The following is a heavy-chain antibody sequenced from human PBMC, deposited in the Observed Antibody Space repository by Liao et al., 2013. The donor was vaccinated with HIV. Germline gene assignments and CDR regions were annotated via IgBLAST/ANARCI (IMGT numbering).Heavy chain of an antibody. CDR1: GGSINNHY. D-gene: IGHD3-3*01. Sequence: QMQLQESGPGLVKPSETLSLTCAVSGGSINNHYWNWIRQPAGRGLEWIGRIYTSGNTNYNPSLKSRVTMSVDTSKNHFSLKLTSVTAADTAVYYCAARITISGVAIPHALDVWGRRDNVAVSS. J-gene: IGHJ3*01. CDR3: AARITISGVAIPHALDV. CDR2: IYTSGNT. V-gene: IGHV4-4*07.